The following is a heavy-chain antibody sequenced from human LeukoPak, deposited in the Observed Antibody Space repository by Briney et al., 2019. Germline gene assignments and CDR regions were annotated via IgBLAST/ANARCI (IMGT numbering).Heavy chain of an antibody. D-gene: IGHD4-17*01. CDR2: INPSDGYT. J-gene: IGHJ4*02. CDR1: GYTFTSYY. Sequence: GASVKVSCKASGYTFTSYYMHWVRQAPGQGLEWVGIINPSDGYTTYAQKFQGRVTMTRDTSTSTVYMELTSLRSEGTAVYYCATGLGSNDYADGLDPFDYWGQGALLTVSS. V-gene: IGHV1-46*01. CDR3: ATGLGSNDYADGLDPFDY.